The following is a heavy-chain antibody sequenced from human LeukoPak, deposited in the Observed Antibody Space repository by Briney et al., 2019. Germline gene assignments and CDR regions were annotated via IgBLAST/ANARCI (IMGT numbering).Heavy chain of an antibody. CDR2: IRAYNGNT. Sequence: ASVKVSCKAAGYTFTSYGISWVRQAPGQGLEWMGWIRAYNGNTNYAQKLQGRVTMTTDASSSTAYMVLRSLRSDDTAVYYCATSVVPAAILGYWGQGTLVTVSS. J-gene: IGHJ4*02. CDR3: ATSVVPAAILGY. CDR1: GYTFTSYG. V-gene: IGHV1-18*01. D-gene: IGHD2-2*02.